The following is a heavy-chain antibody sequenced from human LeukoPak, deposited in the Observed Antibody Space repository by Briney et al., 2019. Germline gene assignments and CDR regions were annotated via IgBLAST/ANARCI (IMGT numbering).Heavy chain of an antibody. J-gene: IGHJ2*01. CDR1: GFTFSSYG. CDR2: ISGSGGST. Sequence: PGGSLRLSCAASGFTFSSYGMSWVRQAPGKGLEWVSAISGSGGSTYYADSVKGRFTISRDNSKNTLYLQMNSLRAEDTAVYYCAKDRVGYSSSWYWYFDLWGRGTLVTVSS. D-gene: IGHD6-13*01. V-gene: IGHV3-23*01. CDR3: AKDRVGYSSSWYWYFDL.